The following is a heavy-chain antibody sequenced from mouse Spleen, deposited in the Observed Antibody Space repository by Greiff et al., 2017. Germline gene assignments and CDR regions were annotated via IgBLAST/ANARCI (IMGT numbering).Heavy chain of an antibody. Sequence: QVHVKQPGAELVKPGASVKLSCKASGYTFTSYWMHWVKQRPGRGLEWIGRIDPNSGGTKYNEKFKSKATLTVDKPSSTAYMQLSSLTSEDSAVYYCAKSTMITTLAMDYWGQGTSVTVSS. D-gene: IGHD2-4*01. V-gene: IGHV1-72*01. CDR2: IDPNSGGT. CDR1: GYTFTSYW. J-gene: IGHJ4*01. CDR3: AKSTMITTLAMDY.